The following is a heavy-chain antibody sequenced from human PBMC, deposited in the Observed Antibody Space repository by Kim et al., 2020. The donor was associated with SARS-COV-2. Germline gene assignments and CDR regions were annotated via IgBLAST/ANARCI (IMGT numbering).Heavy chain of an antibody. J-gene: IGHJ4*02. Sequence: GGSLRLSCAASGFTFSSYAMHWVRQAPGKGLEWVAVISYDGSNKYYADSVKGRFTISRDNSKNTLYLQMNSLRAEDTAVYYCARDQLWFGELFPVDYWGQGTLVTVSS. CDR1: GFTFSSYA. D-gene: IGHD3-10*01. CDR2: ISYDGSNK. CDR3: ARDQLWFGELFPVDY. V-gene: IGHV3-30*04.